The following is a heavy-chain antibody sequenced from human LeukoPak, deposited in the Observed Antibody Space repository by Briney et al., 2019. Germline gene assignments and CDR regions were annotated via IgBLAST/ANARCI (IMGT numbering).Heavy chain of an antibody. CDR3: AKARTTVTSPETNFDY. CDR2: ISGSGGST. D-gene: IGHD4-17*01. J-gene: IGHJ4*02. CDR1: RFTFSSYA. V-gene: IGHV3-23*01. Sequence: PGGSLRLSCAASRFTFSSYAMSWVRQAPGKGLEWVSAISGSGGSTYYADSVKGRFTISRDNSKNTLYLQMNSLRAEDTAVYCCAKARTTVTSPETNFDYWGQGTLVTVSS.